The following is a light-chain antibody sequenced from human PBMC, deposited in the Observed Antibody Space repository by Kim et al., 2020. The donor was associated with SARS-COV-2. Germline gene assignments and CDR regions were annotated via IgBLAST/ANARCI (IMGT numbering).Light chain of an antibody. CDR2: AAS. J-gene: IGKJ4*01. V-gene: IGKV1-39*01. Sequence: GDRVTIPCRASQTIGSYVNWYQQKPGKAPKVLIYAASNLQSGVPSRFSGSGSGRDFTLTISSLQPEDTATYYCQQSYGSPLTFG. CDR3: QQSYGSPLT. CDR1: QTIGSY.